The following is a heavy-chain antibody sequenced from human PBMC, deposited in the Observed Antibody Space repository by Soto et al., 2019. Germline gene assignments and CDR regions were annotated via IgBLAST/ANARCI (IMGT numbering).Heavy chain of an antibody. CDR3: ARQINWRDGGA. CDR2: VNRGASSL. CDR1: GFSLSDHG. D-gene: IGHD3-16*01. J-gene: IGHJ5*02. V-gene: IGHV3-48*02. Sequence: GGSLRLSCAASGFSLSDHGVNWVRQAPGKGLEWISSVNRGASSLYYAESVKGRFTMSRDDAKNSVYLQMNSLRDGDTAVYYCARQINWRDGGAWGQGTLVTGSS.